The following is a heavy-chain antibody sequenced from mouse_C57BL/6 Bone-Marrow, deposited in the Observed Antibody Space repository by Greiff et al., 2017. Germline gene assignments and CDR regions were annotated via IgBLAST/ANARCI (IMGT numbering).Heavy chain of an antibody. CDR1: GYSITSGYY. CDR3: ARAYYLFAY. D-gene: IGHD2-10*01. J-gene: IGHJ3*01. Sequence: EVQRVESGPGLVKPSQSLSLTCSVTGYSITSGYYWNWIRQFPGNKLEWMGYISYDGSNNYNPSLKNRISITRDTSKNQFFLKLNSVTTEDTATYYCARAYYLFAYWGQGTLVTVSA. V-gene: IGHV3-6*01. CDR2: ISYDGSN.